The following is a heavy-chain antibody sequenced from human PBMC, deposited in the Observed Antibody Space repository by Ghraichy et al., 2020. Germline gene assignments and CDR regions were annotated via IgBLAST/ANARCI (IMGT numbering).Heavy chain of an antibody. D-gene: IGHD5-18*01. CDR2: ISYTGNT. Sequence: SETLSLICSVSGGSIRSHFWSWIRQPPGKGLEWIGYISYTGNTNYSPSLGGRATIFLDTSKNQFSLSLTSVNAADTAMYYCARRGRGYSLYYYGLDVWGPGTTVTVSS. CDR3: ARRGRGYSLYYYGLDV. J-gene: IGHJ6*02. V-gene: IGHV4-59*11. CDR1: GGSIRSHF.